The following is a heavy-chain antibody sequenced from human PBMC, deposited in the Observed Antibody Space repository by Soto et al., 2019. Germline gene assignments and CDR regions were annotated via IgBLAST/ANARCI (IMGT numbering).Heavy chain of an antibody. CDR3: TQRAPYFDY. J-gene: IGHJ4*02. CDR1: GFSLNTSEVS. Sequence: QITLKESGPTLVKPTQTLTLTCSFSGFSLNTSEVSVGWIRQSPGKDLEWLTLIYWNDEKRYSPSLQSRLTITKNTSKNQVVLTMANMDPEDTATYYCTQRAPYFDYWGQGIMVTVSS. V-gene: IGHV2-5*01. CDR2: IYWNDEK.